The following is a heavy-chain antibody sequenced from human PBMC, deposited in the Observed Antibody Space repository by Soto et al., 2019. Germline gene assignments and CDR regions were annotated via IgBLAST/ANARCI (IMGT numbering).Heavy chain of an antibody. V-gene: IGHV3-21*01. Sequence: GSLRLSCAASGFTFSSYSMNWVRQAPGKGLEWVSSISSSSSYIYYADSVKGRFTISRDNAKNSLYLQMNSLRAEDTAVYYCARDPQCSSTRCLPPYYGMDVWGQGTTVTVSS. J-gene: IGHJ6*02. CDR2: ISSSSSYI. D-gene: IGHD2-2*01. CDR1: GFTFSSYS. CDR3: ARDPQCSSTRCLPPYYGMDV.